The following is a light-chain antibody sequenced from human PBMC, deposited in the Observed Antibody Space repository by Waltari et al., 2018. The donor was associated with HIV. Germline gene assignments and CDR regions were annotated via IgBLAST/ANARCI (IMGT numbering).Light chain of an antibody. CDR2: GAS. V-gene: IGKV3-20*01. J-gene: IGKJ3*01. Sequence: EIVLTQSPGTLSLSPGERATLSCRASQSVTNSFLAWYQQKPGLAPRLRIYGASSRATGIPDRVSGSGSGTDFTLTISRLEPEDFALYYCQQYGNSPFTFGPGTKVEMK. CDR3: QQYGNSPFT. CDR1: QSVTNSF.